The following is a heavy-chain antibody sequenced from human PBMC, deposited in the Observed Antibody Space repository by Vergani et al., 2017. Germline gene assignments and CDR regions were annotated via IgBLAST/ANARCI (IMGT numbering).Heavy chain of an antibody. CDR3: AKDIAPGYSSSWDWGADYYYGMDV. CDR2: ISWDGGRT. D-gene: IGHD6-13*01. V-gene: IGHV3-43D*03. CDR1: GFTFDDYA. Sequence: EVQLVASGGVVVQPGGSLRLSCAASGFTFDDYAMHWVRQAPGKGLEWVSLISWDGGRTYYADSVKGRFTLSRDHSKNSLYLQMNSLRAEDTDLYFYAKDIAPGYSSSWDWGADYYYGMDVWGQGTTVIVSS. J-gene: IGHJ6*02.